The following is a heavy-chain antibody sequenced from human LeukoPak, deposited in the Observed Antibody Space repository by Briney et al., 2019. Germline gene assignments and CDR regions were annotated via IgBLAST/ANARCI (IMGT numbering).Heavy chain of an antibody. J-gene: IGHJ4*02. CDR2: INPSGGSA. V-gene: IGHV1-46*01. D-gene: IGHD3-10*01. CDR1: GYTFTSYY. Sequence: ASVKVSCKASGYTFTSYYMHWVRQAPGQGLEWMGIINPSGGSASYAQRFQGRVTMIRDTSTSTVYMELSSLRSEDTAVYYCARGVRIEGSGSYEGPFFDYWGQGTLVTVSS. CDR3: ARGVRIEGSGSYEGPFFDY.